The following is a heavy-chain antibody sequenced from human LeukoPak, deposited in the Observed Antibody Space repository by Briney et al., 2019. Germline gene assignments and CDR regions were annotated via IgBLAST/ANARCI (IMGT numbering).Heavy chain of an antibody. Sequence: SQTLSLTCAISGDSVSTNNAAWNWIRQSPSRGLEWLGRTYYRSKWYNDYAVSVKSRITINSDTSKNQFSLRLNSVTPEDTAVYYCARDLVGNYDYGMDVWGQGTTVTVSS. V-gene: IGHV6-1*01. D-gene: IGHD2-15*01. J-gene: IGHJ6*02. CDR1: GDSVSTNNAA. CDR2: TYYRSKWYN. CDR3: ARDLVGNYDYGMDV.